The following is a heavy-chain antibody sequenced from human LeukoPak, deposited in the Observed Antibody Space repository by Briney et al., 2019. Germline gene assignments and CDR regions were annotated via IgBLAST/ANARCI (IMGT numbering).Heavy chain of an antibody. D-gene: IGHD2-2*01. V-gene: IGHV1-46*01. CDR3: ARVVVPALDAFGI. J-gene: IGHJ3*02. CDR1: GYTFTSYY. CDR2: INPSGGTT. Sequence: GASVKVSCKASGYTFTSYYIHWVRQAPGQGLEWMGIINPSGGTTSYAQKFQGRVTMTRDTSTSTVYMELSSLRSEDTAVYYCARVVVPALDAFGIWGQGTMVTVSS.